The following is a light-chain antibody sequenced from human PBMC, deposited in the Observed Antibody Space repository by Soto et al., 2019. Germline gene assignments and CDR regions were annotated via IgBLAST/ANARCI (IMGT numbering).Light chain of an antibody. CDR2: EVS. J-gene: IGLJ1*01. CDR1: NSDIGGYNY. Sequence: QSALTQPASVSGSPGQSITISCTGTNSDIGGYNYVSWYQQHPDKAPKLLIYEVSNRPSGVSDRFSASKSGSTASLTISGLQADDEADYYCTSWTTNNIPYVFGTGTKLTVL. CDR3: TSWTTNNIPYV. V-gene: IGLV2-14*03.